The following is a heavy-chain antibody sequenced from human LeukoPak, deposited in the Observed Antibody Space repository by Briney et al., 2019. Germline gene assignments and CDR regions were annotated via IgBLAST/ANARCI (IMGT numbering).Heavy chain of an antibody. J-gene: IGHJ6*02. CDR3: ARFGLVVVPAAEYYYYGMDV. Sequence: PSETLSLTCAVYGGSFSGYYWSWIRQPPGKGLGWIGEINHSGSTNYNPSLKSRVTISVDTSKNQFSLKLSSVTAADTAVYYCARFGLVVVPAAEYYYYGMDVWGQGTTVTVSS. V-gene: IGHV4-34*01. D-gene: IGHD2-2*01. CDR1: GGSFSGYY. CDR2: INHSGST.